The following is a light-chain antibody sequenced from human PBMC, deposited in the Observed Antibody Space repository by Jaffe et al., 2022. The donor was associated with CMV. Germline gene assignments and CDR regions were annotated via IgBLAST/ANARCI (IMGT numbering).Light chain of an antibody. CDR3: QVWDGRSDHWV. CDR1: NLETKS. J-gene: IGLJ3*02. CDR2: HDT. V-gene: IGLV3-21*04. Sequence: SYVLTQPPSVSVAPGETASISCAGNNLETKSVHWYQQRPGQAPVVVMYHDTDRPSGVPERFSGSKSGNTATLTFRRVEAGDEADYYCQVWDGRSDHWVFGGGTKLIVL.